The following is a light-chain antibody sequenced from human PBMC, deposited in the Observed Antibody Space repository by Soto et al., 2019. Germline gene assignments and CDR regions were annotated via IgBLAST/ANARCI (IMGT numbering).Light chain of an antibody. Sequence: DIQMTQSPSSLSASVGDRVTITCRASQSISSYLNWYQQKPGKAPKLQIYTTSSLQSGVPSRFSGSGSGTDFTLTISSLQPEDFATYYCQQSSSTPPTFGQGTKLEIK. V-gene: IGKV1-39*01. CDR2: TTS. CDR1: QSISSY. J-gene: IGKJ2*01. CDR3: QQSSSTPPT.